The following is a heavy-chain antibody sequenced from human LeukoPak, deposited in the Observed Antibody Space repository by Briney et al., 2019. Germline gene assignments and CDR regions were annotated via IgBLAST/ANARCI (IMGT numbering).Heavy chain of an antibody. J-gene: IGHJ5*02. CDR1: GFTFSSYW. CDR2: INSDGSST. V-gene: IGHV3-74*01. CDR3: ARDRGGSYYRNWFDP. Sequence: GGSLRLSCAASGFTFSSYWMYWVRQAPGKGLVWVSRINSDGSSTSYADSVKGRFTISRDNAKNTLYLQMNSLRAEDTAVYYCARDRGGSYYRNWFDPWGQGTLVTVSS. D-gene: IGHD1-26*01.